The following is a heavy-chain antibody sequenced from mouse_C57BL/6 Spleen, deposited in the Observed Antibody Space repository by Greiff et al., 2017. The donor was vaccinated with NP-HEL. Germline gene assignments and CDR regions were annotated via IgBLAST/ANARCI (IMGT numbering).Heavy chain of an antibody. V-gene: IGHV5-4*01. CDR3: ARDGPLDY. J-gene: IGHJ2*01. CDR1: GFTFSSYA. Sequence: EVKVVESGGGLVKPGGSLELSCAASGFTFSSYAMSWVRQTPEKRLEWVATISDGGSYTYYPDNVKGRFTISRDNAKNNLYLQMSHLKSEDTAMYYCARDGPLDYWGQGTTLTVSS. CDR2: ISDGGSYT.